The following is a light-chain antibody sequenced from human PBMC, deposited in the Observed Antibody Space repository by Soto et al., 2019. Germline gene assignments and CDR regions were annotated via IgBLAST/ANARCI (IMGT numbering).Light chain of an antibody. CDR3: SSYAGNNNLV. V-gene: IGLV2-8*01. J-gene: IGLJ2*01. Sequence: QSALTQPPSASGSPGQSVTISCTGTSSDVGGYNYVSWYQQHPGKAPKLMIYEVSERPSGVPDRFSGSKSGNTASLTVSGLQAEDEADYYCSSYAGNNNLVFGGGTKHTVL. CDR1: SSDVGGYNY. CDR2: EVS.